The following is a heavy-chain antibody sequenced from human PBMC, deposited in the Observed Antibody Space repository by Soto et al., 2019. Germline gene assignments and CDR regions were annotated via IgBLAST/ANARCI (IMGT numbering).Heavy chain of an antibody. D-gene: IGHD6-19*01. J-gene: IGHJ6*01. CDR2: INPNSGGT. CDR3: ARGDSSGWSHYYYGMDV. CDR1: GYTFTGYY. V-gene: IGHV1-2*04. Sequence: ASVKVSCKASGYTFTGYYMHWVRQAPGQGLEWMGWINPNSGGTNYAQKFQGWVTMTRDTSISTAYMELSRLRSDDTAVYYCARGDSSGWSHYYYGMDVWGQGNTVTVYS.